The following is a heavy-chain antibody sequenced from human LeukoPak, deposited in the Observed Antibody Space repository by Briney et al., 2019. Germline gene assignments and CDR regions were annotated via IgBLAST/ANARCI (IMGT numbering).Heavy chain of an antibody. Sequence: SVKVSCKASGYTFTSYYMHWVRQAPGQGLEWMGGIIPVLGTANYVQKFQGRVTITADESTSTAYMELSSLRSEDTAVYYCAETHGVPWGQGTLVTVSS. CDR2: IIPVLGTA. V-gene: IGHV1-69*13. CDR3: AETHGVP. J-gene: IGHJ4*02. D-gene: IGHD2-8*01. CDR1: GYTFTSYY.